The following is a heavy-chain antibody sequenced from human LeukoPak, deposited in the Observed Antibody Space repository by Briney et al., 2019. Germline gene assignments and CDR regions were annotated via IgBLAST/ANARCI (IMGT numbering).Heavy chain of an antibody. CDR2: ISYDGSNK. CDR3: ARGTTYYYDSSGYPLDY. J-gene: IGHJ4*02. CDR1: GFTFSSYA. V-gene: IGHV3-30-3*01. Sequence: GGSLRLSCAASGFTFSSYAMHWVRQAPGKGLEWVAVISYDGSNKYYADSVKGRFTISRDNSKNTLYPQMNSLRAEDTAVYYCARGTTYYYDSSGYPLDYWGQGTLVTVSS. D-gene: IGHD3-22*01.